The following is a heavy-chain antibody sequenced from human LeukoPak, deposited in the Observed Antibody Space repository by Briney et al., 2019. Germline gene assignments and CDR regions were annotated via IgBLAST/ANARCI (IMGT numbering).Heavy chain of an antibody. CDR2: ISAYNGDT. CDR1: GYTFTSYG. V-gene: IGHV1-18*01. CDR3: ARTYYDILTGYCSDY. Sequence: GASVKVSCKASGYTFTSYGISWVRQAPGQGLEWMGWISAYNGDTNYAQKLQGRVTMTTDTSTSTAYMERRSLRSDDTAVYYCARTYYDILTGYCSDYWGQGTLVTVSS. D-gene: IGHD3-9*01. J-gene: IGHJ4*02.